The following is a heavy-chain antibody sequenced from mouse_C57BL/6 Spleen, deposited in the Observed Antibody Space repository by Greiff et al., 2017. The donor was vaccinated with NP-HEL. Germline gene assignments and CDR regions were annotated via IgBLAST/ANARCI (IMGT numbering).Heavy chain of an antibody. CDR3: AYTVPRGDYYAMDY. V-gene: IGHV1-42*01. Sequence: EVQLQQSGPELVKPGASVKISCKASGYSFTGYYMNWVKQSPEKSLEWIGEINPSTGGTTYNQKFQAKATLTVDKSSSTAYMQLKSLTSEDSAVYYCAYTVPRGDYYAMDYWGQGTSVTVSS. CDR2: INPSTGGT. J-gene: IGHJ4*01. CDR1: GYSFTGYY. D-gene: IGHD1-1*01.